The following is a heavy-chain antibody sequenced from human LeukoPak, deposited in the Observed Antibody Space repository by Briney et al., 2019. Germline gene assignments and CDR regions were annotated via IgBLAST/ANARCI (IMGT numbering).Heavy chain of an antibody. CDR3: ARGSEMATDY. D-gene: IGHD5-24*01. V-gene: IGHV4-38-2*02. Sequence: SETLSLTCTVSGYSLSSGYYWGWIRQPPGKGLEWIGSIYHSGSTYYNPSLKSRVTISVDTSKNQFSLKLSSVTAADSAVYYCARGSEMATDYWGQGTLVTVSS. J-gene: IGHJ4*02. CDR1: GYSLSSGYY. CDR2: IYHSGST.